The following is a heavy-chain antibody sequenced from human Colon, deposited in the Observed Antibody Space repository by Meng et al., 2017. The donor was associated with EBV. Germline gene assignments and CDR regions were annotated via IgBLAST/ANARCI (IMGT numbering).Heavy chain of an antibody. D-gene: IGHD6-19*01. CDR2: ISTNTGNP. Sequence: QVQLVQSGSELKKPGASVKVSCKASGYTFTRYPMNWVRQAPGQGLEWMGWISTNTGNPTYAQGFTGRFVFSVDTSVSTAYLQISSLKAEYTAVYYCGTLKYTSGFYGPAYWGQGALVTVSS. CDR3: GTLKYTSGFYGPAY. V-gene: IGHV7-4-1*02. J-gene: IGHJ4*02. CDR1: GYTFTRYP.